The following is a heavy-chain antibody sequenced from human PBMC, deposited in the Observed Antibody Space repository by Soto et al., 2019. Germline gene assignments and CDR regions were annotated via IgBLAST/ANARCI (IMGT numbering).Heavy chain of an antibody. CDR2: ISSSAVYI. Sequence: EVQLVESGGGPVRPGGSLKLSCAASGFNFITYSLSWVRQAPGKGLEWVASISSSAVYIDYADSVKGRVTISRNNANNTLDLKMNSLRAEDTTTYYCVRDGLDYYDTERLYFDNWGQGTLVTVSS. D-gene: IGHD3-22*01. J-gene: IGHJ4*02. V-gene: IGHV3-21*01. CDR1: GFNFITYS. CDR3: VRDGLDYYDTERLYFDN.